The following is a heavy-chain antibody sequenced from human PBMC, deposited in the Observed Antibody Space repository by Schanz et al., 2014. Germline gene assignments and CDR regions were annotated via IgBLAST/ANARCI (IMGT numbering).Heavy chain of an antibody. CDR2: IYSSGRT. Sequence: EVQLVESGGGLVQPGGSLRLSCAASGFTVSNSYIHWVRQAPGKGLEWVSTIYSSGRTYYADSVRGRFTISRDNSMNTVYLQMNSLRSDDAAVYYCARAQGVIRLYYGVDVWGQGTTVTVSS. CDR1: GFTVSNSY. J-gene: IGHJ6*02. V-gene: IGHV3-53*04. CDR3: ARAQGVIRLYYGVDV. D-gene: IGHD3-10*01.